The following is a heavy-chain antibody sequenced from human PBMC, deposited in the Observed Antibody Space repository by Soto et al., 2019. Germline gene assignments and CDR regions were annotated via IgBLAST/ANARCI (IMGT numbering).Heavy chain of an antibody. Sequence: SETLSLTCTVSGGSISSSSYYWGWIRQPPGKGLEWIGSIYYSGSTYYNPSLKSRVTISVDTSKNQFSLKLSSVTAADTAVYYCARTLYSSSWPNYYYGMDVWGQGTTVTVSS. CDR1: GGSISSSSYY. CDR2: IYYSGST. D-gene: IGHD6-13*01. CDR3: ARTLYSSSWPNYYYGMDV. V-gene: IGHV4-39*01. J-gene: IGHJ6*02.